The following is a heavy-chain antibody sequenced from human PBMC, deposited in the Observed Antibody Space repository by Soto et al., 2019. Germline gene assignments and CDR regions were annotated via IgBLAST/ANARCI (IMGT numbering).Heavy chain of an antibody. CDR3: AREARGGYDHGMDV. V-gene: IGHV1-2*04. CDR1: GYTFTGYY. CDR2: INPNSGGT. Sequence: ASVKVSCKASGYTFTGYYMHWVRQAPGQGLEWMGWINPNSGGTNYAQKFQGWVTMTRDTSISTAYMELSRLRSDDTAVYYCAREARGGYDHGMDVWGQGTTVTVSS. J-gene: IGHJ6*02. D-gene: IGHD5-12*01.